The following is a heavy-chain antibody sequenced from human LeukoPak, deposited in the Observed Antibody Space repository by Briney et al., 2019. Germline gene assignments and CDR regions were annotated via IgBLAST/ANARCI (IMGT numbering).Heavy chain of an antibody. CDR3: AKSRYCGYDFFDY. CDR2: ISGSGGNT. Sequence: GGSLRLSCAAWGFTLGNYVVAWVRQATGKGVEWVSTISGSGGNTLYADSVKFRFTISRYSSTNSLFLQMSSLRAGDTAIYYCAKSRYCGYDFFDYWGQGALVTVSS. V-gene: IGHV3-23*01. CDR1: GFTLGNYV. J-gene: IGHJ4*02. D-gene: IGHD5-12*01.